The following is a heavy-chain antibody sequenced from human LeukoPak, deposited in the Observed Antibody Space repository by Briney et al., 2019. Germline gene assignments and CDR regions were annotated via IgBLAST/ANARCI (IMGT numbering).Heavy chain of an antibody. V-gene: IGHV1-69*05. D-gene: IGHD6-13*01. CDR3: ARDPSSSWSYNWFDP. Sequence: SVKVSCKASGGTFSSYAISWVRQAPGQGLEWMGRTIPIFGTANYAQKFQGRVTITTDESTSTAYMELSSLRSEDTAVYYCARDPSSSWSYNWFDPWGQGTLVTVSS. CDR2: TIPIFGTA. CDR1: GGTFSSYA. J-gene: IGHJ5*02.